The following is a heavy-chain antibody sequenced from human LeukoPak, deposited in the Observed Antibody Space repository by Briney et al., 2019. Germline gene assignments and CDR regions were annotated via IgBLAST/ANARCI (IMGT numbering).Heavy chain of an antibody. Sequence: SETLSLTCTVSGGSISSYYWSWIRQPAGKGLEWIGRIYTSGSTNYNPSLKSRVTMSVDTSKNQFSLKLSSVTAADTAVYYCARTMIVVHTRYYYYMDVWGKGTTVTISS. D-gene: IGHD3-22*01. CDR1: GGSISSYY. CDR3: ARTMIVVHTRYYYYMDV. CDR2: IYTSGST. V-gene: IGHV4-4*07. J-gene: IGHJ6*03.